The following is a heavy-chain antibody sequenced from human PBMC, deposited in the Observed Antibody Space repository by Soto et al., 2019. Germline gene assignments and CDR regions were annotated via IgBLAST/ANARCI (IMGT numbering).Heavy chain of an antibody. Sequence: SVKVSCKASGVTFSSYAISWVRQAPGQGLEWMGGIIPIFGTANYAQKFQGRVTITADESTSTAYMELSSLRSEDTAVYYCARDRHYDILTDYGMDVWGQGTTVTVSS. D-gene: IGHD3-9*01. V-gene: IGHV1-69*13. CDR2: IIPIFGTA. CDR3: ARDRHYDILTDYGMDV. J-gene: IGHJ6*02. CDR1: GVTFSSYA.